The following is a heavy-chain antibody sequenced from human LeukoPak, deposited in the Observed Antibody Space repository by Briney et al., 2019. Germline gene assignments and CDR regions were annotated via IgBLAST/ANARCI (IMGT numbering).Heavy chain of an antibody. CDR1: GYSSSSRYY. CDR2: IYHSGSS. CDR3: ASNRLPHFDY. V-gene: IGHV4-38-2*02. Sequence: PSETLSLTCTGSGYSSSSRYYWGWIRQPPGKWLEWIETIYHSGSSYYNLPVKSPVTIEVYTSKNQLPLKRRSVTAAAAALSYCASNRLPHFDYWGQGTLVTVSS. J-gene: IGHJ4*02. D-gene: IGHD2/OR15-2a*01.